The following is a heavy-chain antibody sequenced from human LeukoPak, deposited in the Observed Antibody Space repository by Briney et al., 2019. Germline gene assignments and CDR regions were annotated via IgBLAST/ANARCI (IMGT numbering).Heavy chain of an antibody. CDR1: GYNFASYW. J-gene: IGHJ4*02. D-gene: IGHD6-19*01. V-gene: IGHV5-51*01. CDR2: IYPSDSDT. CDR3: AANIVVAGSYFDY. Sequence: GESLKISCKGSGYNFASYWIGWVRQMPGKGLEWMGIIYPSDSDTRYSPSFQGQVTTSADKSISTAYLQWSSLKASDTAMYYCAANIVVAGSYFDYWGQGTLVTVSS.